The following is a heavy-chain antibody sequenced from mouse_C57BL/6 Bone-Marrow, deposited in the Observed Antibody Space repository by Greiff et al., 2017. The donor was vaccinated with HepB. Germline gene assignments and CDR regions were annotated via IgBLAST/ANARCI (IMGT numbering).Heavy chain of an antibody. D-gene: IGHD4-1*01. V-gene: IGHV1-55*01. J-gene: IGHJ2*01. CDR1: GYTFTSYW. CDR2: IYPGSGST. Sequence: VQLQQPGAELVKPGASVKMSCKASGYTFTSYWITWVKQRPGQGLEWIGDIYPGSGSTNYNEKFKSKATLTVDTSSSTAYMQLSSLTSEDSAVYYCARWGTGTRGFDYWGKGTTLTVSS. CDR3: ARWGTGTRGFDY.